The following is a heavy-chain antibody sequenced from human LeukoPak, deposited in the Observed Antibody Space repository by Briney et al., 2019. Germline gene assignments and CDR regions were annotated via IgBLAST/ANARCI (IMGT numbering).Heavy chain of an antibody. J-gene: IGHJ3*02. CDR2: INWNGGST. D-gene: IGHD2-2*01. Sequence: PGGSLRLPCAASGFPFDDYGMSWVRQAPGKGLEGGSGINWNGGSTGYADSVKGRFTISRDNAKNSLYLQMNSLRAEDTALYYCARVSGVVPARAFDIWGQGTMVTVSS. CDR3: ARVSGVVPARAFDI. V-gene: IGHV3-20*04. CDR1: GFPFDDYG.